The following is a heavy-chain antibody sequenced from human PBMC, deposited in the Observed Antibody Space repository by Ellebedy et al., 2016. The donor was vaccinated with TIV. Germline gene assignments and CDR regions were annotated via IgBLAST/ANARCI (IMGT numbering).Heavy chain of an antibody. D-gene: IGHD3-3*01. Sequence: ESLKISXAASGFTFSGYAMSWVRQPPGKGLEWIGDIYHSGDTNYNPSLKSRVALSADKSNNQFSLKVTSVTAADTAVYYCARAGFFSDTSGFYVFDYWGRGTQVTVSS. CDR2: IYHSGDT. J-gene: IGHJ4*02. CDR1: GFTFSGYA. CDR3: ARAGFFSDTSGFYVFDY. V-gene: IGHV4-34*10.